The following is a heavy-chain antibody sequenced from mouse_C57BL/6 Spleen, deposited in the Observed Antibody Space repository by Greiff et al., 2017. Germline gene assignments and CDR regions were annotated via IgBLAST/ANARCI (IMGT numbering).Heavy chain of an antibody. CDR2: ISDGGSYT. CDR3: ARAGYSNYVDYAMDY. D-gene: IGHD2-5*01. CDR1: GFTFSSYA. Sequence: EVKVVESGGGLVKPGGSLKLSCAASGFTFSSYAMSWVRQTPEKRLEWVATISDGGSYTYYPDNVKGRFTISSDNAKNHLYLQMSHLKSEDTAMYYCARAGYSNYVDYAMDYWGQGTSVTVSS. V-gene: IGHV5-4*03. J-gene: IGHJ4*01.